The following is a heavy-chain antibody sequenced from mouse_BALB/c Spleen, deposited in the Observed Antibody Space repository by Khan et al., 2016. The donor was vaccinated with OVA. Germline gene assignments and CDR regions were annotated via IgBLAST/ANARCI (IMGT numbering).Heavy chain of an antibody. V-gene: IGHV1-77*01. D-gene: IGHD1-2*01. CDR3: ARRNYFGYTFAY. CDR1: GYTFNDYY. Sequence: QVQLQQPGAELARPGASVKLSCKASGYTFNDYYINWVKQRTGQGLEWIGEIYPRSGNTYYHEKFKGKATLTADKSSSIAYMQLSSLTSEDSAVYFCARRNYFGYTFAYWGQGTLVTVSA. J-gene: IGHJ3*01. CDR2: IYPRSGNT.